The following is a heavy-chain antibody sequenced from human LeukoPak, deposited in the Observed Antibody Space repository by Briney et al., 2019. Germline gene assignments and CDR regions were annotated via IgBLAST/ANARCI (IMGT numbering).Heavy chain of an antibody. D-gene: IGHD6-13*01. V-gene: IGHV3-33*01. CDR3: ARDRGYSSRWVFGKDYYMDV. J-gene: IGHJ6*03. Sequence: GGSLRLSCAASGFTFSSYGMHWVRQAPGKGLEWVAGMWFDGSNKYYADSVKGRFTISRDNSKNTLYLQMNSLRAEDAAVFYCARDRGYSSRWVFGKDYYMDVWGKGTTVTVSS. CDR2: MWFDGSNK. CDR1: GFTFSSYG.